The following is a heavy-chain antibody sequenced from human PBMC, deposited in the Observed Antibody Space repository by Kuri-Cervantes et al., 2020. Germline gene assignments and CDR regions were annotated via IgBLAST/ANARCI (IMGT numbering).Heavy chain of an antibody. CDR3: ARDRARFLEWLLSPYYYYGMDV. CDR1: GGTFSSYT. D-gene: IGHD3-3*01. Sequence: ASVKVPCKASGGTFSSYTISWVRQAPGQGLEWMGWINPNSGGTNYAQKFQGRVTMTRDTSISTAYMELSRLRSDDTAVYYCARDRARFLEWLLSPYYYYGMDVWGQGTTVTGSS. CDR2: INPNSGGT. J-gene: IGHJ6*02. V-gene: IGHV1-2*02.